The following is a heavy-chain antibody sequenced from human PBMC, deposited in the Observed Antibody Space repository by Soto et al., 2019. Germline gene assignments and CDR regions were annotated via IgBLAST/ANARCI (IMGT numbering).Heavy chain of an antibody. D-gene: IGHD2-15*01. CDR2: IYHSGST. CDR1: GGSISSSNW. J-gene: IGHJ4*02. V-gene: IGHV4-4*02. Sequence: SETLSLTCAVSGGSISSSNWWSWVRQPPGKGLEWIGEIYHSGSTNYNPSLKSRVTISVDKSKNQFSLKLSSVTAADTAVYYCARESGLVVAASDLDYWGQGTLVTVSS. CDR3: ARESGLVVAASDLDY.